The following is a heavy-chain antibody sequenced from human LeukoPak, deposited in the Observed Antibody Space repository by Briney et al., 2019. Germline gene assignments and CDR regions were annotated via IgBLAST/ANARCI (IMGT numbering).Heavy chain of an antibody. J-gene: IGHJ4*02. V-gene: IGHV3-21*01. Sequence: GGSLRLSCAASGFTFSSYSMNWVRQAPGKGLEWVSSISSSSSYIYYADSVKGRFTISRDNAKNSLYLQMNSLRAEDTAVYYCARVDRGSCYVYWGQGTLVTVSS. CDR1: GFTFSSYS. D-gene: IGHD2-15*01. CDR3: ARVDRGSCYVY. CDR2: ISSSSSYI.